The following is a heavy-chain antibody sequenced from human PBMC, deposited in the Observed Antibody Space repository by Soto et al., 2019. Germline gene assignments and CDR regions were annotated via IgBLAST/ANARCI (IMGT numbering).Heavy chain of an antibody. Sequence: EVQLLESGGGLVQPGGSLRLSCAASGFTFSSYAMSWVRQAPGKGLEWVSAISGSGGSTYYADSVKGRFTISRDNSKNTLYLQXNSLRAEXTAVXYCXKDRDIWGSYRTLDYWGQGTLVTVSS. CDR1: GFTFSSYA. D-gene: IGHD3-16*02. CDR2: ISGSGGST. CDR3: XKDRDIWGSYRTLDY. J-gene: IGHJ4*02. V-gene: IGHV3-23*01.